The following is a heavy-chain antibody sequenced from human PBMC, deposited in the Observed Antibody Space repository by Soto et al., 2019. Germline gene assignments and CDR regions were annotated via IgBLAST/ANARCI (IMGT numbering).Heavy chain of an antibody. V-gene: IGHV3-23*01. CDR3: AKPGFTIYSFECDY. CDR2: ITDTGGST. CDR1: GFTFSSYA. D-gene: IGHD3-3*01. Sequence: EVQLLESGGGLVQPGGSLRLSCAASGFTFSSYAMSWVRQAPGKGLEWVSAITDTGGSTYYADSVKGRFTISRDSSRNTLYLQMNSLRVEDTAVYYCAKPGFTIYSFECDYWGQGTLVTVSS. J-gene: IGHJ4*02.